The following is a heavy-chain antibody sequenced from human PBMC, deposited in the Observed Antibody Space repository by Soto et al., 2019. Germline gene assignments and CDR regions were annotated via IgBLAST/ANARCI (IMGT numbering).Heavy chain of an antibody. D-gene: IGHD4-17*01. Sequence: PSETLSLTCTVSGGSISNYYCSWVRQPPGKGLEWIGYIYNNGRTTYNPSLKSRDTISVDTSKNQFSLKLSSVTAADTAVYYCARNDYGDYSAPLPFQHWGHGTLVTVSS. J-gene: IGHJ1*01. CDR3: ARNDYGDYSAPLPFQH. V-gene: IGHV4-59*01. CDR1: GGSISNYY. CDR2: IYNNGRT.